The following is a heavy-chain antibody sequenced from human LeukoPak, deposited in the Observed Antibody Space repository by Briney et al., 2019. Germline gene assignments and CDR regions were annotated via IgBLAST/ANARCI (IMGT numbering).Heavy chain of an antibody. J-gene: IGHJ5*02. CDR3: AREREAMTTSAYNWFDP. V-gene: IGHV4-34*01. CDR1: GGSFSGYY. Sequence: SETLSLTCAVYGGSFSGYYWSWIRQPPGKGLEWIGEINHSGSTNYNPCLKSRVTISVDQSKNQFYLKMSSVTAADTAVYYCAREREAMTTSAYNWFDPWGQGTLVTVSS. D-gene: IGHD2/OR15-2a*01. CDR2: INHSGST.